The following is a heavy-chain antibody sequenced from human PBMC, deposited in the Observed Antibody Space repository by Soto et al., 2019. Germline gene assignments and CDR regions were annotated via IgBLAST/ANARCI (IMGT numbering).Heavy chain of an antibody. V-gene: IGHV1-2*04. J-gene: IGHJ6*02. CDR3: AREVDFWSGPYYYGMDV. Sequence: GASVKVSCKASGYTFTGYYMHWVRQAPGQGLEWMGWINPNSGGTNYAQKFQGWVTMTRDTSISTAYMELSRLRSDDTAVYYCAREVDFWSGPYYYGMDVWGQGTTVTV. CDR1: GYTFTGYY. CDR2: INPNSGGT. D-gene: IGHD3-3*01.